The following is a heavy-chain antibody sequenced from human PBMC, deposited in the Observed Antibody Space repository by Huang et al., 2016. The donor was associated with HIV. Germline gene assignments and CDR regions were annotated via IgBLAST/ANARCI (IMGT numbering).Heavy chain of an antibody. J-gene: IGHJ6*03. CDR1: GGSFSRDV. CDR2: IIPVSETT. CDR3: AKVGSGSSYFYYYMDV. D-gene: IGHD6-19*01. V-gene: IGHV1-69*13. Sequence: QVQLVQSGAEVRKPGSSVRVSCKASGGSFSRDVISWVRQAPGKGLEWRGVIIPVSETTNYAQNCQGGVAMTADESTRTVYMELMRLRSDDTAVYYCAKVGSGSSYFYYYMDVWGKGTTVTVSS.